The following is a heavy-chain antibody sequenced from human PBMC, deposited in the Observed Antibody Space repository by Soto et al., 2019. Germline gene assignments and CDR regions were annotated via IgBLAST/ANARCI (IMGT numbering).Heavy chain of an antibody. CDR2: IYYSGST. J-gene: IGHJ5*02. V-gene: IGHV4-39*01. D-gene: IGHD3-16*01. CDR3: ASGGDYNWFDP. Sequence: QLQLQESGPGLVKPSETLSLICTVSGGSISRSGYYWGWIRQPPGKGLEWIGSIYYSGSTLYNPSLKSRVTISVDTSKNQFSLKLSSVTAADTAVYYCASGGDYNWFDPWGQGTLVTVSS. CDR1: GGSISRSGYY.